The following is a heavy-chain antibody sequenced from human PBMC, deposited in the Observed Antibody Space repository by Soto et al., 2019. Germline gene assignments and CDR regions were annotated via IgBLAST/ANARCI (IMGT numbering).Heavy chain of an antibody. J-gene: IGHJ5*01. CDR2: ISGSGGST. D-gene: IGHD1-1*01. CDR3: AKDRTSAGTTARFDP. V-gene: IGHV3-23*01. Sequence: GGSLRLSCAASGFTFCSYAMSWVRQVSGKGLEWVSSISGSGGSTYYADSVKGRFTISRDNSKNTLSLLMNSLTAEDTAVYYCAKDRTSAGTTARFDPWGQGTLVTLSS. CDR1: GFTFCSYA.